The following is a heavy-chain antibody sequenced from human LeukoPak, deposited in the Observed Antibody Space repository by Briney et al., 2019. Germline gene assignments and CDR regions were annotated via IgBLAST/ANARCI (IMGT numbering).Heavy chain of an antibody. J-gene: IGHJ5*02. V-gene: IGHV1-2*02. CDR1: GYTFTGYY. CDR3: AIDHIMGPHSYWFDP. CDR2: INPKSGDT. Sequence: ASVKVSCKAPGYTFTGYYMHWVRQAPGHGLEWMGWINPKSGDTNYAQKFQGRVTMTRDTSISTAYMDLSRLRSDDTALYYCAIDHIMGPHSYWFDPWGQGTLVTVSS. D-gene: IGHD1-26*01.